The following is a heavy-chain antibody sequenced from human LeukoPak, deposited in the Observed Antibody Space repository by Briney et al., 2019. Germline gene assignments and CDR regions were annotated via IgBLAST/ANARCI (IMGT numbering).Heavy chain of an antibody. Sequence: GESLNISCKGSGYMFTRYWIGWVRQMPGKGLEWIGIIFPGDSDTEYSPSFQGQVTISVDKSINTAYLQWSSLQAADTAMFYCARRDGYNDLDYWGQGTLVTVSS. J-gene: IGHJ4*02. D-gene: IGHD5-24*01. CDR3: ARRDGYNDLDY. CDR1: GYMFTRYW. V-gene: IGHV5-51*01. CDR2: IFPGDSDT.